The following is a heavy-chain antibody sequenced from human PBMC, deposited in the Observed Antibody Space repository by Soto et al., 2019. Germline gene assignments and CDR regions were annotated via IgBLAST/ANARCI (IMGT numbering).Heavy chain of an antibody. CDR3: ARVMVRGVTMPYHSFDP. D-gene: IGHD3-10*01. J-gene: IGHJ5*02. V-gene: IGHV1-18*04. Sequence: ASVKVSCKASGYTFTSYGISWVRQAPGQGLEWMGWIGAYNGNTNYAQKLQGRVTMTTDTSTSTAYMELRSLRSDDTAVYYCARVMVRGVTMPYHSFDPWGQGTLVTVSS. CDR2: IGAYNGNT. CDR1: GYTFTSYG.